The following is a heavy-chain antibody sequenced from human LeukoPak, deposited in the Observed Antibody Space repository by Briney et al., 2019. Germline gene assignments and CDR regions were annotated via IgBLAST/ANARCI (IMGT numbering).Heavy chain of an antibody. CDR3: TTGPSYGYEW. CDR1: GMTFSNHW. D-gene: IGHD3-16*01. J-gene: IGHJ4*02. V-gene: IGHV3-74*01. Sequence: GGSLRLSCAASGMTFSNHWMHWARHAPGKGLVWVSLIKTDGRTTIYAESVKGRFTISRDNGKSILYLQMNSLRAEDTGIYYCTTGPSYGYEWWGQGTVVTVSS. CDR2: IKTDGRTT.